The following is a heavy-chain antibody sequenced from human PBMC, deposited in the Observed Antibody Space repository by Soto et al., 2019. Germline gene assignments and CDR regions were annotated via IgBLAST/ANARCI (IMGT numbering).Heavy chain of an antibody. J-gene: IGHJ4*02. CDR1: GFTFGRHG. V-gene: IGHV3-33*01. D-gene: IGHD4-17*01. Sequence: QVQLVESGGGVVQPGGSLRLSCAASGFTFGRHGMHWVRQAPGKGLEWVAVIGSDGRRDSYADSVKGRFTISRDNGQNTLYLQMHSLRAEDTAVYYCARDDDYGDKGLDYWGQGTLVTVSS. CDR3: ARDDDYGDKGLDY. CDR2: IGSDGRRD.